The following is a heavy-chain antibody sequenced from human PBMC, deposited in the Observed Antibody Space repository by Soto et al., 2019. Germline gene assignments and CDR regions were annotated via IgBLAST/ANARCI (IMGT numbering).Heavy chain of an antibody. V-gene: IGHV3-23*01. Sequence: EVQLLESGGGLVQPGGSLRLSCAASGFTFSSYALSWVRQAPGKGLEWVSAISGSGGSTYYADSVKGRFTISRDNSKNTLYLQMNSLRGEDTAVYYFAKDVAQCPVNDYWGQGTLVTVSS. CDR2: ISGSGGST. J-gene: IGHJ4*02. D-gene: IGHD2-21*01. CDR1: GFTFSSYA. CDR3: AKDVAQCPVNDY.